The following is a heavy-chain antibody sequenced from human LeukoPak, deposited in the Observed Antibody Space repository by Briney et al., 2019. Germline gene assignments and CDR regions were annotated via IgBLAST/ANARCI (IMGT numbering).Heavy chain of an antibody. D-gene: IGHD2-21*01. Sequence: GGSLRLSCAVSGFSVSDKHMAWVRQAPGKGLKWASVINSGGDTNYADSVKSRFTISRDISKNTVFLQMDNLSSDDTAVYYCVMAPPGDWGLGTLVTVSS. V-gene: IGHV3-53*01. CDR1: GFSVSDKH. CDR3: VMAPPGD. CDR2: INSGGDT. J-gene: IGHJ4*02.